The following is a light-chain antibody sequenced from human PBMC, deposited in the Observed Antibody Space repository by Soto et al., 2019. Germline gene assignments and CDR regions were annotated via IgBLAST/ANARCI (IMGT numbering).Light chain of an antibody. Sequence: EIVMTQSPATLSVSPGGRATLSCRASQSVSSNLAWYQQKPGQAPRLLIYGASTRATGIPARFSGSGSGTDFTLTISRLEPADFAVYYCQQYGSSPTFGQGTKVDIK. CDR2: GAS. V-gene: IGKV3-15*01. CDR1: QSVSSN. CDR3: QQYGSSPT. J-gene: IGKJ1*01.